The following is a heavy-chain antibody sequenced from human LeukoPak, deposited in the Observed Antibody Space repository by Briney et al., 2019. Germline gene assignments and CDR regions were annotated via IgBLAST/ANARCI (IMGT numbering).Heavy chain of an antibody. CDR1: GFTVSTYY. V-gene: IGHV3-53*01. D-gene: IGHD6-13*01. Sequence: GGSLRLSCAASGFTVSTYYMNWVRQAPGKGLDWVSVIYSGDATYYADSVKGRLTISRDNSKNTLYLQMNSLRAEDTAVYFCARMSSGWYSGFDYWGQGTLVTVSS. CDR2: IYSGDAT. CDR3: ARMSSGWYSGFDY. J-gene: IGHJ4*02.